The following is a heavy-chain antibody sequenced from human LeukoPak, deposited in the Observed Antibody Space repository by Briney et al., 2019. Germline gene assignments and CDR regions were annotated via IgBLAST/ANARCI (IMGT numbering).Heavy chain of an antibody. Sequence: GSSVKVSCKASGGTFSSYAISWVRQAPGQGLEWMGGIIPIFGTANYAQKLQGRVTTTTDESTSTAYMELSSLRSEDTAVYYCAYSTLGYCSGGSCPFPNSWGQGTMVTVSS. J-gene: IGHJ3*01. CDR2: IIPIFGTA. CDR3: AYSTLGYCSGGSCPFPNS. CDR1: GGTFSSYA. V-gene: IGHV1-69*05. D-gene: IGHD2-15*01.